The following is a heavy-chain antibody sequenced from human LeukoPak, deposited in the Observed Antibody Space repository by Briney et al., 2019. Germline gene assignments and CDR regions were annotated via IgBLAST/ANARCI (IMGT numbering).Heavy chain of an antibody. V-gene: IGHV1-2*02. CDR2: INPNSGGT. D-gene: IGHD3-3*01. CDR1: GYAFTGYY. J-gene: IGHJ4*02. Sequence: GSSVKVSCKASGYAFTGYYMHWVRQAPAQGLEWMGWINPNSGGTNYAQKFQGRVTMTRDTSISTAYMKLSRLRSDDTAVYYCARVDYYDDYWGQGTLVTVSS. CDR3: ARVDYYDDY.